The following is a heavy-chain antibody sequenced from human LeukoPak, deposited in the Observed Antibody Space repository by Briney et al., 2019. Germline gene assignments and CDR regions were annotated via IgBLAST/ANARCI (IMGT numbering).Heavy chain of an antibody. Sequence: SETLSLTCTVSGGSISSYYWGWIRQPPGKGLEWIGTIYYSGNTYYNPSLKSRVTISIDTSKHQFSLTLTSVTAADTAIYYCARHEGASSTSFYGMDVWGQGTTVTVSS. CDR1: GGSISSYY. V-gene: IGHV4-39*01. D-gene: IGHD5/OR15-5a*01. CDR3: ARHEGASSTSFYGMDV. CDR2: IYYSGNT. J-gene: IGHJ6*02.